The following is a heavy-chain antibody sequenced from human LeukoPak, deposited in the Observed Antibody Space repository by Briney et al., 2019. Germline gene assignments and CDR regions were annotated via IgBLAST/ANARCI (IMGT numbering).Heavy chain of an antibody. CDR3: ARDWGSIKVIADY. J-gene: IGHJ4*02. D-gene: IGHD7-27*01. V-gene: IGHV1-18*01. Sequence: ASVNVSCKATGYTFTSYGISWVRQAPGQGLEWMGWISPNSDNTNYAQKLQGRVTMTTDTSTSTAYMELRSLRSDDTALYFCARDWGSIKVIADYWGQGTLVTVSS. CDR2: ISPNSDNT. CDR1: GYTFTSYG.